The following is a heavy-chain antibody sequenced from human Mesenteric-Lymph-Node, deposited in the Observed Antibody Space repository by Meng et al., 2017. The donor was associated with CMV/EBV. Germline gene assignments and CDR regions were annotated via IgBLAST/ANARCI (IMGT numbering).Heavy chain of an antibody. Sequence: ASVKVSCKASGYTFTSYYMHWVRQAPGQGLEWMGIINPSGGSTSYAQKFQGRVTMTRDTSTSTVYMELSSLRSEDTAVYYCASRMYYLDYYYGMDVWGQGTTVTVSS. CDR3: ASRMYYLDYYYGMDV. J-gene: IGHJ6*02. CDR2: INPSGGST. V-gene: IGHV1-46*01. D-gene: IGHD3-10*01. CDR1: GYTFTSYY.